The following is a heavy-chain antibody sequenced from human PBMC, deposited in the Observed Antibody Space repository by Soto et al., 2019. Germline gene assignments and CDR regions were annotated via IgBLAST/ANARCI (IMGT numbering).Heavy chain of an antibody. J-gene: IGHJ4*02. CDR2: IIPILGIA. Sequence: SVKVSCKASGGTFSSYTISWVRQAPGQGLEWMGRIIPILGIANYAQKFQGRVTITADKSTSTAYMELSSLRSEDTAVYYCARDVLAASGWYAGPFDYWGQGNLVTVSS. V-gene: IGHV1-69*04. D-gene: IGHD6-19*01. CDR1: GGTFSSYT. CDR3: ARDVLAASGWYAGPFDY.